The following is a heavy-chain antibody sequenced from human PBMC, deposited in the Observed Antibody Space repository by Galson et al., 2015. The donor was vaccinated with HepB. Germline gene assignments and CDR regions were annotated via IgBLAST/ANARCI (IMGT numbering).Heavy chain of an antibody. CDR2: INHSGST. J-gene: IGHJ4*02. D-gene: IGHD3-10*01. CDR1: GGSFSGYY. CDR3: ARGMGRWFGDAGDY. Sequence: SETLSLTCAVYGGSFSGYYWTWIRQPPGKGLEWLGEINHSGSTNYNPSLKSRVTISVDTSKNQFSLKLSSVTAADTAVYYCARGMGRWFGDAGDYWDQGTLVIVSS. V-gene: IGHV4-34*01.